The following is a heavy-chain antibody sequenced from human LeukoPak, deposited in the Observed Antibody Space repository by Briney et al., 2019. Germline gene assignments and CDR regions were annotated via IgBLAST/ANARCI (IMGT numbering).Heavy chain of an antibody. D-gene: IGHD5-18*01. J-gene: IGHJ4*02. CDR1: GGSISSSNW. CDR3: ARKYSYGYNTLDD. CDR2: IYHSGST. Sequence: SETLPLTCAVSGGSISSSNWWSWVRQPPGKGLEWIGEIYHSGSTNYNPSLKSRVTISVDKSKNQFSLKLSSVTAADTAVYYCARKYSYGYNTLDDWGQGTLVTVSS. V-gene: IGHV4-4*02.